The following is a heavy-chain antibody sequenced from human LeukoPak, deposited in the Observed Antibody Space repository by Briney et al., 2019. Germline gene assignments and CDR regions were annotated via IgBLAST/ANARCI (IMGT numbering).Heavy chain of an antibody. CDR3: ARCPRWAHFDY. V-gene: IGHV3-48*03. CDR1: GFTFSSYE. CDR2: ISSSGSTI. J-gene: IGHJ4*02. D-gene: IGHD4-23*01. Sequence: GGSLRLSCEASGFTFSSYEMNWVRQAPGKGLEWVSYISSSGSTIYYADSVKGRFTVSRDNAKNSLYLQMNSLRAEDTAVYYCARCPRWAHFDYWGQGTLVTVSS.